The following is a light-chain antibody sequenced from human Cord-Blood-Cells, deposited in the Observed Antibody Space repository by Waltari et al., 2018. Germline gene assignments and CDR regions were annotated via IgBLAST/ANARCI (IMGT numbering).Light chain of an antibody. V-gene: IGLV2-14*01. J-gene: IGLJ1*01. CDR3: SSYTSSSTLLYV. CDR2: DVS. Sequence: QSAPTQPPSVSGSPRHSVTIPCTGNSSDGGGYNSVSCYQQHPGKAPTLMIYDVSNRPSGVSNRFSGSKSGNTASLTISGLQAEDEADYYCSSYTSSSTLLYVFGTGTKVTVL. CDR1: SSDGGGYNS.